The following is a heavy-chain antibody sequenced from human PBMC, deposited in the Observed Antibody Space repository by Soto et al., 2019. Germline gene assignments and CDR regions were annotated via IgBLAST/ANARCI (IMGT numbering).Heavy chain of an antibody. CDR2: LSGDGTTT. J-gene: IGHJ4*02. CDR3: AKDITFDSSAYNY. CDR1: GFTFSSFG. D-gene: IGHD3-22*01. Sequence: EVQLLESGGGLVQPGGSLRLSCTASGFTFSSFGMSWVRQAPGKGLEWVSSLSGDGTTTYYVDSVKGRFTISRDNSKNTLSLQMNSLTTDDTAVYYCAKDITFDSSAYNYWGQGILVTVSS. V-gene: IGHV3-23*01.